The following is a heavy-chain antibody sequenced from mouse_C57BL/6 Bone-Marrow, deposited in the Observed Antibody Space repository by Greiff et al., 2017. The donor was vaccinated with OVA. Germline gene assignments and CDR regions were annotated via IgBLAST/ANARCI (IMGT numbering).Heavy chain of an antibody. CDR2: IYPGSGST. CDR3: ARGVYYGNYMYY. D-gene: IGHD2-1*01. CDR1: GYTFTSYW. J-gene: IGHJ3*01. V-gene: IGHV1-55*01. Sequence: QVQLQQPGAELVKPGASVKMSCKASGYTFTSYWITWVKQRPGQGLEWIGDIYPGSGSTNSNEKFKSKATLTVDTSSSTAYMQLSSLTSEDSAVYYCARGVYYGNYMYYWGQGTLVTVSA.